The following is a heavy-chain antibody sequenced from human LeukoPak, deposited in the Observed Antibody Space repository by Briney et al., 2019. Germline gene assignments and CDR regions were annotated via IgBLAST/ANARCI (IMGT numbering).Heavy chain of an antibody. CDR3: ARTYYDYIWGSYLHFDY. Sequence: SETLSLTCTVSGGSISSYYWSWIRQPPGKGQERIGYIYYSGSTNYNPSLKSRVTISVDTSKNQFSLKLSSVTAADTAVYYCARTYYDYIWGSYLHFDYWGQGTLVTVSS. D-gene: IGHD3-16*02. V-gene: IGHV4-59*01. CDR2: IYYSGST. J-gene: IGHJ4*02. CDR1: GGSISSYY.